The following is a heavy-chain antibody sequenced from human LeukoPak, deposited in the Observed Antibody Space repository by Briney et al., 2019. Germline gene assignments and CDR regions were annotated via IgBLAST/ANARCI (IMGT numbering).Heavy chain of an antibody. D-gene: IGHD3-22*01. CDR1: GYTFTGYY. CDR3: ARETYYYDRSGSVAGEGDAFDI. J-gene: IGHJ3*02. Sequence: ASVKVSCKASGYTFTGYYMHWVRQAPGQGLEWMGWINPNSGGTNYAQKFQGRVTMTRDTSISTAYVELSRLRSDDTAVYYCARETYYYDRSGSVAGEGDAFDIWGQGTMVTLSS. CDR2: INPNSGGT. V-gene: IGHV1-2*02.